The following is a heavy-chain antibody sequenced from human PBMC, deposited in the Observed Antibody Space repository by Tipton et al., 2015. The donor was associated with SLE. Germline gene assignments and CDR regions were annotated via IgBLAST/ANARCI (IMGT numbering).Heavy chain of an antibody. V-gene: IGHV4-39*07. J-gene: IGHJ4*02. CDR1: GGSISSSSYY. CDR3: ARPQIKDGYYFDY. Sequence: TLSLTCTVSGGSISSSSYYWGWIRQPPGKGLEWIGSIYYSGSTYNNPSLKSRVTISVDTSKNQFSLKLSSVTAADTAVYYCARPQIKDGYYFDYWGQGTLVTVSS. D-gene: IGHD3-10*01. CDR2: IYYSGST.